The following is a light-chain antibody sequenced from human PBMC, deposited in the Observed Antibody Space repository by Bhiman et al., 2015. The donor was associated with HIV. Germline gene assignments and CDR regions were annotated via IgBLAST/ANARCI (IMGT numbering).Light chain of an antibody. Sequence: QSVLTQPPSLSAAPGQKVTISCSGSSLNIGNHYVSWYQQVPGTAPKLLIYEDNKRPSGIPDRFSGSKSGTSATLGITGLQTGDEADYYCGTWDSSLSAGGVFGTGTKVTVL. CDR1: SLNIGNHY. J-gene: IGLJ1*01. CDR2: EDN. CDR3: GTWDSSLSAGGV. V-gene: IGLV1-51*02.